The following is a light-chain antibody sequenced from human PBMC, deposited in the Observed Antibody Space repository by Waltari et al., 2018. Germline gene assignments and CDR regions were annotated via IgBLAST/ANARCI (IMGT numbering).Light chain of an antibody. CDR2: GAS. CDR3: QQYSSSVMYT. CDR1: QRVGNNF. Sequence: IVLTQSPGTLSLSPGESATLSCRASQRVGNNFLAWYQQKPGQTPRLLIYGASSRATGIPDRFSGSGSGTDFILIISRLEPEDFGVYFCQQYSSSVMYTFGQGTKLEI. J-gene: IGKJ2*01. V-gene: IGKV3-20*01.